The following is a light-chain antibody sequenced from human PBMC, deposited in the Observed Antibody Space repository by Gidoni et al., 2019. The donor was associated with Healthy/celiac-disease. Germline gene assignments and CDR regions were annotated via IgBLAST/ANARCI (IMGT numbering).Light chain of an antibody. V-gene: IGKV1-5*03. J-gene: IGKJ2*02. CDR1: QSISSW. Sequence: DNQVTQSPSTLSASVGDRVTITCRASQSISSWLAWYQQKPGKAPKLLIYKASSLESGVPSSFSGSGSGTEFTLTISSLQPDDFATYYCQQYNSYPWTFGQGTKLEIK. CDR3: QQYNSYPWT. CDR2: KAS.